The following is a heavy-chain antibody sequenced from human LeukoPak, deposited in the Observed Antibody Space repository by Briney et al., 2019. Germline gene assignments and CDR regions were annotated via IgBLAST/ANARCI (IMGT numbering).Heavy chain of an antibody. D-gene: IGHD1-1*01. Sequence: ASVKVPCKASGYTFTIFGISWVRQAPGQGLEWMGWISVYNGNTNYAQRLQGRVTMTTDTSTTTAYMELRSLTSDDTAMYYCARDGSERPHYMDVWGKGTTVTVSS. V-gene: IGHV1-18*01. J-gene: IGHJ6*03. CDR3: ARDGSERPHYMDV. CDR2: ISVYNGNT. CDR1: GYTFTIFG.